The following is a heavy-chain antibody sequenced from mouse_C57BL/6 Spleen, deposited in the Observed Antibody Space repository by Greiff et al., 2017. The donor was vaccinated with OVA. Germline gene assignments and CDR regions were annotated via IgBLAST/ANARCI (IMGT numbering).Heavy chain of an antibody. J-gene: IGHJ2*01. V-gene: IGHV6-3*01. CDR3: TREGVFDY. Sequence: EVKLVESGGGLVQPGGSMKLSCVASGFTFSNYWMNWVRQSPEKGLEWVAQIRLKSDNYATHYAESVKGRFTISRDDSKSSVYLQMNNLRAEDTGSYYCTREGVFDYWGQGTTLTVSS. CDR2: IRLKSDNYAT. CDR1: GFTFSNYW.